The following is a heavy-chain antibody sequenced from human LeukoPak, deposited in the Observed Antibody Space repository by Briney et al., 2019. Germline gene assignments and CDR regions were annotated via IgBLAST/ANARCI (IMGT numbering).Heavy chain of an antibody. CDR2: INSDSSLM. CDR1: GFTFSSYS. CDR3: AKNGGPHGMDV. J-gene: IGHJ6*02. D-gene: IGHD3-16*01. V-gene: IGHV3-21*01. Sequence: PGGSLRLSCAASGFTFSSYSMNWVRQAPGKGLEWVSSINSDSSLMFYAESVKGRFTISRDNARNSRYLQMNSLRVEDTAVYYCAKNGGPHGMDVWGQGTTVTVSS.